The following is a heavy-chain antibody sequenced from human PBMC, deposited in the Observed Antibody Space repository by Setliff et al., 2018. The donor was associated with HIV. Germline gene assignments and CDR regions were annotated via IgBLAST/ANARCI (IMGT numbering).Heavy chain of an antibody. D-gene: IGHD3-22*01. CDR2: ISSSSSYI. V-gene: IGHV3-21*01. J-gene: IGHJ4*02. Sequence: GGSLRLSCAASGFTFSSYSMNWVRQAPGKGLEWVSSISSSSSYIYYADSVKGRFTISRDNAKNSLYLQMNSLRAEETAVYYCARVVGAYYDSSGYYYSYYFDYWGQGTLVTVSS. CDR1: GFTFSSYS. CDR3: ARVVGAYYDSSGYYYSYYFDY.